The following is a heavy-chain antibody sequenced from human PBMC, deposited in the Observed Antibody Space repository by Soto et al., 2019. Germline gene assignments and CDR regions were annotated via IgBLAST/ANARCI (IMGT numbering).Heavy chain of an antibody. CDR1: GYTLTELS. Sequence: KVSCKVSGYTLTELSMHWVRQAPGKGLEWMGGFDPEDGETIYAQKFQGRVTMTEDTSTDTAYMELSSLRSEDTAVYYCATEGEWLATFDYWGQGTLVTVSS. D-gene: IGHD6-19*01. CDR2: FDPEDGET. V-gene: IGHV1-24*01. J-gene: IGHJ4*02. CDR3: ATEGEWLATFDY.